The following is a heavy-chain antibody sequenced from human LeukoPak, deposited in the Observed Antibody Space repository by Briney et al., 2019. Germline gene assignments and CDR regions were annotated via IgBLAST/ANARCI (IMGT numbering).Heavy chain of an antibody. J-gene: IGHJ3*02. CDR2: ISVLGFDT. V-gene: IGHV3-23*01. CDR3: TKDPNGDYVGAFDI. D-gene: IGHD4-17*01. Sequence: PGGSLRLSCAASNFAYSTYAMTWVRQAPGQGLEWVSSISVLGFDTSYADSVKGRFTISRDNSQSTLFLQMNSLRAEDTAVYYCTKDPNGDYVGAFDIWGQGTMVTVSA. CDR1: NFAYSTYA.